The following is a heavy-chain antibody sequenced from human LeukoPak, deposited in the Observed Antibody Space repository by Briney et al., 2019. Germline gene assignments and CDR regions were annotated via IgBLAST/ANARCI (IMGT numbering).Heavy chain of an antibody. CDR2: IFYSGST. Sequence: TSETLSLACTVSSASISTSNYYWGWVRQPPGKALEWIGNIFYSGSTYYSPSLKSRVTISLDTSRNQFSLKLNSVTAADTAVYYCARGGYYYDSSGYKFDYWGQGTLVTVSS. D-gene: IGHD3-22*01. CDR3: ARGGYYYDSSGYKFDY. CDR1: SASISTSNYY. V-gene: IGHV4-39*07. J-gene: IGHJ4*02.